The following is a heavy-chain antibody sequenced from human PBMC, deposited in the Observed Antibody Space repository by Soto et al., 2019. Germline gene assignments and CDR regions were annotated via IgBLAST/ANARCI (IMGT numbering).Heavy chain of an antibody. CDR3: ARDGDGYNYYFDY. CDR1: GGTFSSYA. J-gene: IGHJ4*02. Sequence: SVKVSWEASGGTFSSYAISWVRQAPGQGLEWMGGIIPIFGTANYAQKFQGRVTITADESTSTAYMELSSLRSEDTAVYYCARDGDGYNYYFDYWGQGTLVTVSS. V-gene: IGHV1-69*13. D-gene: IGHD5-12*01. CDR2: IIPIFGTA.